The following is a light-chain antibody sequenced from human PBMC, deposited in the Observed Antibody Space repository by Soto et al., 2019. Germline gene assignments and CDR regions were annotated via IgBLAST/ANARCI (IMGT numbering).Light chain of an antibody. V-gene: IGKV3-20*01. CDR1: QSVSSSQ. CDR3: RQFCSSPEYT. CDR2: GAS. J-gene: IGKJ2*01. Sequence: EMVLTQSPGTLSLSPGERATLSCRTSQSVSSSQLAWYQQKPGQAPRLLIYGASTTATGIPDRFSGGGSGTDFTLTISRLEPEDFAVYYCRQFCSSPEYTVGQGTKREVK.